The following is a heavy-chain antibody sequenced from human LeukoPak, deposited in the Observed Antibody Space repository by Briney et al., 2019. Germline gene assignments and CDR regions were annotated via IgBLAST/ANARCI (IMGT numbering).Heavy chain of an antibody. V-gene: IGHV1-2*02. CDR2: INPNSGGT. CDR3: ARDVDSSGYYYGGIDDAFDI. Sequence: GASVKVSCKASGYTFTGYYMHWVRQAPGQGLEWMGWINPNSGGTNYAQKFQGRVTMTTDTSTSTAYMELRSLRSDDTAVYYCARDVDSSGYYYGGIDDAFDIWGQGTMVTVSS. CDR1: GYTFTGYY. J-gene: IGHJ3*02. D-gene: IGHD3-22*01.